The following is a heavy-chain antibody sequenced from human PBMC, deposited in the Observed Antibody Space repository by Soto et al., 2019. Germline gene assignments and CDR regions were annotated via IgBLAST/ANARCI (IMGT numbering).Heavy chain of an antibody. D-gene: IGHD2-2*01. CDR2: INPETGGT. Sequence: ASVKVSCKASGYTFTGYLMHWVREAPGQGLEWMGWINPETGGTSYAQKFQGRVTLSRDTSINTAYLELSRLRFDDAAVYFCARERYQVISDGMDVWGQGTTVTVSS. CDR1: GYTFTGYL. CDR3: ARERYQVISDGMDV. J-gene: IGHJ6*02. V-gene: IGHV1-2*02.